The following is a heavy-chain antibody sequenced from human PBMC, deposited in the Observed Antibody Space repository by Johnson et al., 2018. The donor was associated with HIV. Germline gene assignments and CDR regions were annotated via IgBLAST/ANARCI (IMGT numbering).Heavy chain of an antibody. D-gene: IGHD4-17*01. CDR1: GFTFSAYW. CDR3: AKEYSSPYGDYDGDAFDI. V-gene: IGHV3-74*01. J-gene: IGHJ3*02. CDR2: IIRDATTA. Sequence: VKLVESGGALVQPGGSLRLSCAASGFTFSAYWMHWVRQAPGQGLVWVSRIIRDATTAIYADSVKGRFTISRDNAKNTLYLQMDSLRAEDTAVYYCAKEYSSPYGDYDGDAFDIWGQGTMVTVSS.